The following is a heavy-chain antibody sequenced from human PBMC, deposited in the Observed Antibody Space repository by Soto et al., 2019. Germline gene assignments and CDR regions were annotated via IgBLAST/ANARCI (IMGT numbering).Heavy chain of an antibody. D-gene: IGHD6-19*01. Sequence: EVHLLESGGGLVQPGGSLRLSCAASGFTFSSYAMNWVRQAPGKGLEWVSSISGTSGRTYYADSVEGRFTISRDNSKNTLYLQIDSLRAEDTAVYYCAKDEGSGWYYFDYWGHGTLVSVSS. CDR3: AKDEGSGWYYFDY. V-gene: IGHV3-23*01. CDR1: GFTFSSYA. CDR2: ISGTSGRT. J-gene: IGHJ4*01.